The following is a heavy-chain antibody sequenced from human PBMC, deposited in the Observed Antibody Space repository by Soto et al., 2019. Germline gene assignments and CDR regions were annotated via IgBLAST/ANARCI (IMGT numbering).Heavy chain of an antibody. J-gene: IGHJ6*02. V-gene: IGHV3-30*04. CDR2: ISYDGSNG. Sequence: GKGLEWVAVISYDGSNGSYADSVKGRFTFSRDNSKNMLYLQMNSLRAEDTAVYYCTRVRGYCSGTSCYGDYYYGMDVWGQGTTVTVSS. D-gene: IGHD2-2*03. CDR3: TRVRGYCSGTSCYGDYYYGMDV.